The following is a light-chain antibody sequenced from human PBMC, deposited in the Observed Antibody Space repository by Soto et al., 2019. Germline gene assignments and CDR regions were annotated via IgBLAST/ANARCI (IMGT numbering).Light chain of an antibody. CDR1: QSVSNNY. Sequence: EVVLTQSPGTLSLSPGERATLSCRASQSVSNNYVAWYQQKPGQAPTLLIFGSSDRATGIPDRFSGSGSGTDFTLTISILEPEDFAVYYCQQYGSSPPYTFGQGTKLEIK. CDR3: QQYGSSPPYT. V-gene: IGKV3-20*01. J-gene: IGKJ2*01. CDR2: GSS.